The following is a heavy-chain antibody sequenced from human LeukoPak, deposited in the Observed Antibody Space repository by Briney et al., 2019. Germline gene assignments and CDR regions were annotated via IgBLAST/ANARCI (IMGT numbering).Heavy chain of an antibody. J-gene: IGHJ4*02. CDR1: GFTFSSYS. Sequence: PGGSLRLSCAASGFTFSSYSMNWVRQAPGKGLEWVSSISSSSSYIYYADSVKGRFTISRDNAKNSLYLQMNSLRAEDTAVYYCARGELYYYDGSGYLSVDFDYWGQGTLVTVSS. D-gene: IGHD3-22*01. V-gene: IGHV3-21*01. CDR3: ARGELYYYDGSGYLSVDFDY. CDR2: ISSSSSYI.